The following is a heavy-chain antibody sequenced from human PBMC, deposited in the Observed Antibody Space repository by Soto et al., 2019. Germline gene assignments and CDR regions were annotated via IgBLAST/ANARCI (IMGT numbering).Heavy chain of an antibody. Sequence: PGGSLRLSCVASGFSLSSHAVSWVRQTPEKGLEWVSSISDSGATSSYADFVKGRFTVSRDNSRNTLYLQMDSLRVEDTAVYYCEKVKYYYVSGGNTPVGYWGQGTVVTVSS. CDR2: ISDSGATS. CDR1: GFSLSSHA. D-gene: IGHD3-10*02. CDR3: EKVKYYYVSGGNTPVGY. J-gene: IGHJ4*02. V-gene: IGHV3-23*01.